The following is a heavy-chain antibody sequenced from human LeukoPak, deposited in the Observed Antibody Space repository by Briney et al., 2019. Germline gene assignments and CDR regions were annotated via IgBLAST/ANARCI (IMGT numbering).Heavy chain of an antibody. CDR1: GGSISSSNW. CDR3: ARVNTMIVVVYYYYYMDV. CDR2: IYHSGST. Sequence: SETLSLTCAVSGGSISSSNWWSWIRQPPGKGLEWIGEIYHSGSTNYNPSLKSRVTIPVDKSKTQFSLKLSSVTAADTAVYYCARVNTMIVVVYYYYYMDVWGKGTTVTVSS. J-gene: IGHJ6*03. D-gene: IGHD3-22*01. V-gene: IGHV4-4*02.